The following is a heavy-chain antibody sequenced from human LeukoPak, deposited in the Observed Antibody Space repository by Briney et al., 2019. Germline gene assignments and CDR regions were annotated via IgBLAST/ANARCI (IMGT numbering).Heavy chain of an antibody. D-gene: IGHD5-12*01. CDR1: GGSISSYY. CDR2: IYYSGST. CDR3: AKGYSGYDPFDY. V-gene: IGHV4-59*08. J-gene: IGHJ4*02. Sequence: SETLSLTCTVSGGSISSYYWSWIRQPPGKGLEWIGYIYYSGSTNYNPSLKSRVTISVDTSKNQFSLKRSSVTAADTAVYYCAKGYSGYDPFDYWGQGTLVTVSS.